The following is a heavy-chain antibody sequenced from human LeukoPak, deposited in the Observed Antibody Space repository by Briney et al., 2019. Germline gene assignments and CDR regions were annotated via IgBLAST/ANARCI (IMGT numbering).Heavy chain of an antibody. D-gene: IGHD3-10*01. Sequence: ASVRVSCKASGYTFNNYGISWVRQAPGQGLEWMGWVSSYNGDTNYAQKFHGRVTMSTDTSTSTAYMELRSLRSDDTAVYYCARDHPGPIDYYGFDYWGQGTLVTVSS. V-gene: IGHV1-18*01. CDR3: ARDHPGPIDYYGFDY. CDR1: GYTFNNYG. J-gene: IGHJ4*02. CDR2: VSSYNGDT.